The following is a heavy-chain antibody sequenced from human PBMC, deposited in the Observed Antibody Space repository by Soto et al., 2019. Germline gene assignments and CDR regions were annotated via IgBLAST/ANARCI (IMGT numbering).Heavy chain of an antibody. V-gene: IGHV4-34*01. D-gene: IGHD6-19*01. Sequence: SETLSLTCAFYGLTFSGYYWSWIRQPPGKGLEWIGEINHSGSTNYNPSLKSRVTISVDTSKNQFSLKLSPVTAADTAVYYCARKSGGWYGFDYWGQGTLVTVSS. CDR1: GLTFSGYY. CDR2: INHSGST. J-gene: IGHJ4*02. CDR3: ARKSGGWYGFDY.